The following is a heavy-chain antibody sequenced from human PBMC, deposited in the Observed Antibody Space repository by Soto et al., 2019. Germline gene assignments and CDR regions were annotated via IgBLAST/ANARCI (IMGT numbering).Heavy chain of an antibody. CDR1: GGTFSSYA. Sequence: SVKVSCKASGGTFSSYAISWVRQAPGQGLEWMGGIIPIFGTANYAQKFQGRVTITADKSASTAYMELSSLRSEDTAVYYCARDTLGYCSSTSRPGAPYYYGMDVWGPGAKVNVSS. D-gene: IGHD2-2*01. CDR2: IIPIFGTA. J-gene: IGHJ6*02. CDR3: ARDTLGYCSSTSRPGAPYYYGMDV. V-gene: IGHV1-69*06.